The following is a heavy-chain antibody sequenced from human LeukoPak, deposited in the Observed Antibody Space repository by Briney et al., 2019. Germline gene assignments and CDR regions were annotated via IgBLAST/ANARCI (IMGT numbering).Heavy chain of an antibody. CDR3: ARVHLPKYCSGGSCYGLYYYYYYGMDV. Sequence: ASVKVSCKASGYTFTIYGISWVRQAPGQGLEWMGWINAGNGNTKYSQKFQGRVTITRDTSASTAYMELSSLRSEDTAVYYCARVHLPKYCSGGSCYGLYYYYYYGMDVWGQGTTVTVSS. CDR2: INAGNGNT. D-gene: IGHD2-15*01. J-gene: IGHJ6*02. V-gene: IGHV1-3*01. CDR1: GYTFTIYG.